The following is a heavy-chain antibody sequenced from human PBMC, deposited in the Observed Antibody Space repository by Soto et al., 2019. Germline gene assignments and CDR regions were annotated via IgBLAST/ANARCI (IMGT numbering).Heavy chain of an antibody. Sequence: EVQLVESGGGLVQPGGSLRLPCAASGFTFSTYWMTWVRQPPGKGLAWVASINQDGSERYYVDSVRGRFTISRDNAKNSLYLQMNSVRAEDTAVYYCVCGGNFFVYWGQGTLVTVSP. CDR2: INQDGSER. J-gene: IGHJ4*02. CDR1: GFTFSTYW. D-gene: IGHD3-16*01. CDR3: VCGGNFFVY. V-gene: IGHV3-7*01.